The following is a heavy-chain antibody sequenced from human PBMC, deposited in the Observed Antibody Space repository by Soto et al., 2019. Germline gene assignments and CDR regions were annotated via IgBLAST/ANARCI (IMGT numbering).Heavy chain of an antibody. D-gene: IGHD2-2*01. V-gene: IGHV1-2*02. CDR1: GYTFTGYY. CDR3: ARERYQVISDGMDV. J-gene: IGHJ6*02. Sequence: ASVKVSFKASGYTFTGYYVHWVRDAPGQGLEWMGWINPETGATSYAQKFQGRVTLSRDTSINTAYLELSSLRFDDAAVYFCARERYQVISDGMDVWGQGTTVTVSS. CDR2: INPETGAT.